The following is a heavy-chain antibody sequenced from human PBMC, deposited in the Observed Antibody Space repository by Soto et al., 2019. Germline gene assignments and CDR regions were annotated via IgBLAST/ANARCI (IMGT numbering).Heavy chain of an antibody. CDR3: ARDRAVITSGRTGWFDP. Sequence: SETLSLTCTVSGGSFSNYYWSWIRQSPGKGLEWIGNIYYSGVTKYNPSLESRVTISIDTSKNQFSLTLSSVTAADTAFYYCARDRAVITSGRTGWFDPWGQGTLVTVSS. D-gene: IGHD4-4*01. CDR2: IYYSGVT. CDR1: GGSFSNYY. V-gene: IGHV4-59*01. J-gene: IGHJ5*02.